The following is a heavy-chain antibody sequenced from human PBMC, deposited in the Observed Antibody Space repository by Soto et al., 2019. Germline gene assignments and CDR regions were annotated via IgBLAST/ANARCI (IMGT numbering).Heavy chain of an antibody. CDR2: IYYSGST. CDR3: ARDWGQQLVPGYYYYYGMDV. V-gene: IGHV4-59*01. Sequence: PSETLSLTCTVSGGSISSYYWSWIRQPPGKELEWIGYIYYSGSTNYNPSLKSRVTISVDTSKNQFSLKLSSVTAADTAVYYCARDWGQQLVPGYYYYYGMDVWGQGTTVTVSS. D-gene: IGHD6-13*01. CDR1: GGSISSYY. J-gene: IGHJ6*02.